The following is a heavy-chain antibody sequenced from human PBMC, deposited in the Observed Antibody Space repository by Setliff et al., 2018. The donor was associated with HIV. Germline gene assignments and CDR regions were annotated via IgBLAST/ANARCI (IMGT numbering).Heavy chain of an antibody. Sequence: SETLSLTCTVSGGSISPSSDYWGWICQPPGKGREWIGSVYFTGSTYYNPSLESRVTISVDTSKNQFSLELTSWTAADTAVYYCATRPRIAARPFDYWGQGMLVTVSS. J-gene: IGHJ4*02. D-gene: IGHD6-6*01. CDR2: VYFTGST. CDR3: ATRPRIAARPFDY. CDR1: GGSISPSSDY. V-gene: IGHV4-39*07.